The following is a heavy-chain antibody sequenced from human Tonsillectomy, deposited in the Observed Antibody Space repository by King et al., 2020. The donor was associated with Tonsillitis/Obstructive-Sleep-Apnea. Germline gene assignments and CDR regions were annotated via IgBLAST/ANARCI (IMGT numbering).Heavy chain of an antibody. CDR1: GDSVSSNSAA. CDR2: TYYRSKWYN. D-gene: IGHD6-6*01. V-gene: IGHV6-1*01. Sequence: VQLQQSGPGLVKPSQTLSLTCAISGDSVSSNSAAWNWIRQSPSRGLEWLGRTYYRSKWYNDYAVSVKSRITINPDTSKNQFSLQLNSVTPEDTAVYYCARSASIAAKHNYYYYYMDVWGKGTTVTVSS. J-gene: IGHJ6*03. CDR3: ARSASIAAKHNYYYYYMDV.